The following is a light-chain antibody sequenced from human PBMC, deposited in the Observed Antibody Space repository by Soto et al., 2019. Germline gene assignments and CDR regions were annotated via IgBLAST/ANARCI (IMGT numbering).Light chain of an antibody. Sequence: DIQISHSPSSLSGSVGGRGSIIFQASQDINKNLIWYQQKPGKAPKLLIYDASDLETGVPSRFSGSGSGTGFTFTISSLQPEDFATYYCQQYESLPLTFGQGTKVEIK. CDR1: QDINKN. CDR3: QQYESLPLT. CDR2: DAS. V-gene: IGKV1-33*01. J-gene: IGKJ5*01.